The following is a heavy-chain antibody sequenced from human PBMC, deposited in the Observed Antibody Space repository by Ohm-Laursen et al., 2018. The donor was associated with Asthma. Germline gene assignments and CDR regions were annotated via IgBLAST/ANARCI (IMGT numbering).Heavy chain of an antibody. V-gene: IGHV3-30*03. J-gene: IGHJ4*02. D-gene: IGHD2-2*02. CDR3: ATSCSTSCHIDY. Sequence: RSLRLSCAASGFTFSDYGMHWVRQAPGKGLEWVAIISSDGSNKFHAESVKGRFTISRDNSKNTLYLQMNSLRVEDTAVYYCATSCSTSCHIDYWGQGTLVTVSS. CDR1: GFTFSDYG. CDR2: ISSDGSNK.